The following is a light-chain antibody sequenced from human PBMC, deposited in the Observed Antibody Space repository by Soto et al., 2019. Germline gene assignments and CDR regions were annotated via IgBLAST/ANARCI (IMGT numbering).Light chain of an antibody. J-gene: IGKJ1*01. V-gene: IGKV2-28*01. CDR3: MQALQTPPA. CDR1: QGLRPRNGTNN. CDR2: LGP. Sequence: EIGRTRSQLPLPVTPEVPPSISCRLSQGLRPRNGTNNLDWYLKKPGHPPQLLIYLGPNGASGDPDRFSGSGSGTDFTLKISRVEAEDVGVYYCMQALQTPPAFGQGTKVEIK.